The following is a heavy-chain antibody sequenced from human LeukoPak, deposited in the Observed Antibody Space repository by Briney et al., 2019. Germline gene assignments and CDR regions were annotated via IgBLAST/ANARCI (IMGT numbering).Heavy chain of an antibody. Sequence: SETLSLTCTVCGGSISNYYWSWIRQPPGKGLEWIGYIYYSGSTNYNPSLKSRVTISVDTSKNQFSLKLSSVTAADTAVYYCAREPCSSTRCPCRFVFDYWGQGTLVTVSS. J-gene: IGHJ4*02. CDR1: GGSISNYY. D-gene: IGHD2-2*01. CDR2: IYYSGST. V-gene: IGHV4-59*01. CDR3: AREPCSSTRCPCRFVFDY.